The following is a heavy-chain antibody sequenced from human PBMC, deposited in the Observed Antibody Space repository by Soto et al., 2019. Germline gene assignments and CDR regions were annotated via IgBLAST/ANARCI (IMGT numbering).Heavy chain of an antibody. D-gene: IGHD3-10*01. V-gene: IGHV1-69*13. Sequence: SLKVACKASGGTFSSYAISWVRQAPGQGLEWMGGIIPIFGTANYAQKFQGRVTITADESTSTAYMELSSLRSEDTAVYYCARSEWFGELFNYFDYWRQGTLVTVSS. CDR3: ARSEWFGELFNYFDY. J-gene: IGHJ4*02. CDR2: IIPIFGTA. CDR1: GGTFSSYA.